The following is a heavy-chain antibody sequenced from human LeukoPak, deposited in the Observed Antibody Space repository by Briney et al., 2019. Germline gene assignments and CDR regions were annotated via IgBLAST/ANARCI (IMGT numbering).Heavy chain of an antibody. J-gene: IGHJ3*02. Sequence: ETVSLTCAISGGSISSNYWSWIRQPPGKGLEWIGYCHYSGNTNYNPSLKSRATIAVDMSKNQFSLTLNSVTAADTAVYYCARSASSTSRSAFDIWGQGTRVPASS. CDR1: GGSISSNY. CDR3: ARSASSTSRSAFDI. CDR2: CHYSGNT. V-gene: IGHV4-59*13.